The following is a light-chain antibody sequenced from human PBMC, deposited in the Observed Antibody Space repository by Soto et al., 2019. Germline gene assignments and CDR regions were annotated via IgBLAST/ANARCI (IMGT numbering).Light chain of an antibody. Sequence: EPVMTQSPATLSVSPGERATLSCRASQSVSTNLAWYKQKRGQTPRLLIYGASSRATGIPDRFSGSGSGTEFTLTISSLQSEDFAVYYCQQYNNWPLTFGGGTKVDI. V-gene: IGKV3-15*01. CDR2: GAS. CDR3: QQYNNWPLT. CDR1: QSVSTN. J-gene: IGKJ4*01.